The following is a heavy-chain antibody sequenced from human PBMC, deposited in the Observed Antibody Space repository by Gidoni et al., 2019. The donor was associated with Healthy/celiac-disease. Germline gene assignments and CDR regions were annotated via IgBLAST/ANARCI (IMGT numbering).Heavy chain of an antibody. CDR1: GFTFSSYG. CDR2: ISYDGSNK. J-gene: IGHJ4*02. V-gene: IGHV3-30*18. Sequence: QVQLVESGGGVVQPGRSLRLSCAASGFTFSSYGMHWVRQAPGKGLEWVAVISYDGSNKYYADSVKGRFTISRDNSKNTLYLQMNSLRAEDTAVYYCAKDRGGSYYRGYYFDYWGQGTLVTVSS. CDR3: AKDRGGSYYRGYYFDY. D-gene: IGHD1-26*01.